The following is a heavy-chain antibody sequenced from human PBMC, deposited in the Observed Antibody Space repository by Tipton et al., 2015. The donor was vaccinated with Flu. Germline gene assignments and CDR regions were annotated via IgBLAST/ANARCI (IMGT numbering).Heavy chain of an antibody. J-gene: IGHJ4*02. CDR3: AREITMVRGRTEFDY. CDR1: GYSISSGYC. D-gene: IGHD3-10*01. V-gene: IGHV4-38-2*02. CDR2: IYHSGST. Sequence: LRLSCAVSGYSISSGYCWGWIRQPPGKGLEWIGSIYHSGSTYYNPSLKSRVTISVDTSKNQFSLKLSSVTAADTAVYYCAREITMVRGRTEFDYWGQGTLVTVSS.